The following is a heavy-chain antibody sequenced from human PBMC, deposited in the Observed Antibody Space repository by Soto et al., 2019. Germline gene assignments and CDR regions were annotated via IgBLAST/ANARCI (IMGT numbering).Heavy chain of an antibody. CDR3: ARDSTMGATPNDAFDI. J-gene: IGHJ3*02. Sequence: SQTLSLTCAISGDSVSSNSAAWNWIRQSPSRGLEWLGRTYYRSKWYNDYAVSVKSRITINPDTSKNQFSLQLNSVTPEDTAVYYCARDSTMGATPNDAFDIWAKGQWSPSPQ. D-gene: IGHD1-26*01. V-gene: IGHV6-1*01. CDR1: GDSVSSNSAA. CDR2: TYYRSKWYN.